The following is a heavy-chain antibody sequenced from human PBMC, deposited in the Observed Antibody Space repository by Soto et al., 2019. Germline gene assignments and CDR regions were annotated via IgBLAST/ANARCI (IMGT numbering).Heavy chain of an antibody. Sequence: SETLSLTCTVSGGSISRYFWSWIRQSPGKGLEWIGYIFYTGSTTYNPSLKSRVTISIDTSKNQFSLKLSSLTAADTAVYYCAHFSDLEWFAPWGQATLVTVSS. CDR1: GGSISRYF. D-gene: IGHD2-21*01. CDR2: IFYTGST. V-gene: IGHV4-59*01. CDR3: AHFSDLEWFAP. J-gene: IGHJ5*02.